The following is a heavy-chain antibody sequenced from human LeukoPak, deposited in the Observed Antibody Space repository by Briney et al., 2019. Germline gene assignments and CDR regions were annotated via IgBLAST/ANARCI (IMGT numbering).Heavy chain of an antibody. CDR1: GGSISSYY. J-gene: IGHJ3*02. V-gene: IGHV4-59*01. D-gene: IGHD3-22*01. CDR3: ASQRGSLYSDNAFDAFDI. CDR2: IYYSGST. Sequence: SETLSLTCTVSGGSISSYYWSWIRQPPGKGLEWIGYIYYSGSTNYNPSLKSRVTISVDTSKNQFSLKLSSVTAADTAVYYCASQRGSLYSDNAFDAFDIWGQGTMVTVSS.